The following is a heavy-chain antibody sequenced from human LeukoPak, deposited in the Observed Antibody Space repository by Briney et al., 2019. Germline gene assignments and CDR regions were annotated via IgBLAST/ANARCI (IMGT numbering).Heavy chain of an antibody. Sequence: PSETLSLTCTVSGVSISSGNFYWSWIWQSAGKGLEWIGHVYSTGNTKYNPSLKSRVTTSADTSKNQISLRLRSVTAADTAMFYCARDGDAVSAAIAGAFDLWGRGTMVTVSS. CDR1: GVSISSGNFY. CDR2: VYSTGNT. D-gene: IGHD2-2*01. CDR3: ARDGDAVSAAIAGAFDL. J-gene: IGHJ3*01. V-gene: IGHV4-61*09.